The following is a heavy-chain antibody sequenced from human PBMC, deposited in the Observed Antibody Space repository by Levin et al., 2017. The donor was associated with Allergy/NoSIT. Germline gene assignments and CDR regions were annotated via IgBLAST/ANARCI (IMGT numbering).Heavy chain of an antibody. D-gene: IGHD2-15*01. CDR2: IIPIFGTA. Sequence: ASVKVSCKASGGTFSSYAISWVRQAPGQGLEWMGGIIPIFGTANYAQKFQGRVTITADESTSTAYMELSSLRSEDTAVYYCAGGPGYWWEHAFDSWGQGTMVTVSS. CDR1: GGTFSSYA. V-gene: IGHV1-69*13. J-gene: IGHJ3*02. CDR3: AGGPGYWWEHAFDS.